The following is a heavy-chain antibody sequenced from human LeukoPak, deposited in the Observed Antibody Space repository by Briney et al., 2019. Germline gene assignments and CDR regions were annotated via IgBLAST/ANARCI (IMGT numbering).Heavy chain of an antibody. J-gene: IGHJ4*02. CDR3: ARDMWELPSDYYYDY. CDR1: GYTFTGHY. D-gene: IGHD1-26*01. Sequence: ASVKLSCKASGYTFTGHYLNWFRHAPGPGHERKCRINPNSGDTKYADKFQGRGIMTRDTSTSTAYMELHGLRSDDTASYYCARDMWELPSDYYYDYWGQGTLVTVSS. CDR2: INPNSGDT. V-gene: IGHV1-2*06.